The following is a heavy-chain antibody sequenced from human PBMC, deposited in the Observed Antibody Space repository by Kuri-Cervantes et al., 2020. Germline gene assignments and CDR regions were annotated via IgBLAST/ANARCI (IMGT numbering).Heavy chain of an antibody. V-gene: IGHV2-5*02. CDR3: AHSRFLEWLHDAFDI. CDR2: IYWDDDK. Sequence: SGPTLVKPTQTLTLTCTFSGFSLSTSGVGVGCIRQPPGKALEWLALIYWDDDKRHSPSLKSRLTITKDTSKNQVVLTMTNMDPVDTATYYCAHSRFLEWLHDAFDIWGQGTMVTVSS. CDR1: GFSLSTSGVG. J-gene: IGHJ3*02. D-gene: IGHD3-3*01.